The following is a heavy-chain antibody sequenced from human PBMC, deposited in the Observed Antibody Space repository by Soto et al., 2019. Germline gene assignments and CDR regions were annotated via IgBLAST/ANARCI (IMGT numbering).Heavy chain of an antibody. Sequence: QVQLVASGGGVVQPGRSLRLSCAASGFTFSSYGMHWVRQAPGKGLEWVAVIWYDGSKKYYADSVNGRFTISRDNSKNTLYLQINSLRAEDTAVYYCARDTLGGFFDYWGPGTLVTVSS. D-gene: IGHD3-16*01. V-gene: IGHV3-33*01. J-gene: IGHJ4*02. CDR1: GFTFSSYG. CDR2: IWYDGSKK. CDR3: ARDTLGGFFDY.